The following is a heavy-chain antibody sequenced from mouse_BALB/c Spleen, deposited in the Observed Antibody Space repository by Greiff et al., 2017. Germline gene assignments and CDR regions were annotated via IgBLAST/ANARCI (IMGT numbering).Heavy chain of an antibody. CDR1: GYSFTSYY. V-gene: IGHV1S135*01. D-gene: IGHD4-1*01. J-gene: IGHJ2*01. CDR3: ARPGDFDY. CDR2: IDPFNGST. Sequence: VQLQQSGPELMKPGASVKISCKASGYSFTSYYMHWVKQSHGKSLEWIGYIDPFNGSTSYNQKFKGKATLTVDKSSSTAYMHLSSLTSEDSAVYYCARPGDFDYWGQGTTLTVSS.